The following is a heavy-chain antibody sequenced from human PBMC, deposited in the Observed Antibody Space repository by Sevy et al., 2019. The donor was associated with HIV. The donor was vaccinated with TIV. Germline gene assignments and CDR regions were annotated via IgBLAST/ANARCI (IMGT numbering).Heavy chain of an antibody. V-gene: IGHV4-59*01. J-gene: IGHJ4*02. CDR3: ARDLQVDLDY. CDR2: IYYSGST. Sequence: SETLSLTCTVSGGSISSYYWSWIRQPPGKGLEWIGYIYYSGSTNYNPSLKSRVTISVDTSKNQFSLKLSSVTAADTAVYYCARDLQVDLDYWGQGTLVTVSS. CDR1: GGSISSYY.